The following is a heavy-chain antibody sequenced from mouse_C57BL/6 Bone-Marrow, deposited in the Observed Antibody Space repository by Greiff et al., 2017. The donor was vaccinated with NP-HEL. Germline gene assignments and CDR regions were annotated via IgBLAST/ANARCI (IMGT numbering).Heavy chain of an antibody. J-gene: IGHJ4*01. Sequence: EVQGVESGGGLVQPGGSLKLSCAASGFTFSDYYMYWVRQTPEKRLEWVAYISNGGGSTYYPDTVKGRFTISRDNAKNTLYLQMSRLKSEDTAMYYCARHRTSMDYWGQGTSVTVSS. CDR2: ISNGGGST. V-gene: IGHV5-12*01. CDR3: ARHRTSMDY. CDR1: GFTFSDYY.